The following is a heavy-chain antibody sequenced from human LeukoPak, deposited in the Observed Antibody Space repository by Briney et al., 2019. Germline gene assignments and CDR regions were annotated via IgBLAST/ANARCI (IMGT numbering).Heavy chain of an antibody. Sequence: GGSLRLSCAASGFTFSIYAMHWVRQAPGKGLEWVAVISYDGSNKYYADSVKGRFTISRDNSKNTLYLQMNSLRAEDTAVYYCAKVTGGKGDAFDIWGQGTMVTVSS. D-gene: IGHD2-8*02. CDR2: ISYDGSNK. CDR1: GFTFSIYA. V-gene: IGHV3-30*04. CDR3: AKVTGGKGDAFDI. J-gene: IGHJ3*02.